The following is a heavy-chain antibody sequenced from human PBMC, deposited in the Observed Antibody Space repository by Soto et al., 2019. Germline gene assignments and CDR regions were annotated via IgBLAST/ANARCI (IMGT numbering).Heavy chain of an antibody. J-gene: IGHJ3*02. D-gene: IGHD3-10*01. Sequence: GESLKISCKGSGYGFTSYWIGWVRQMPGKGLEWMGIIYAGDTETRYSPSFQGLVTISADKSISTAYLQWSSLKTSDTAMYYCARHRRDYPFDIWGQGTMVRVS. CDR1: GYGFTSYW. CDR3: ARHRRDYPFDI. V-gene: IGHV5-51*01. CDR2: IYAGDTET.